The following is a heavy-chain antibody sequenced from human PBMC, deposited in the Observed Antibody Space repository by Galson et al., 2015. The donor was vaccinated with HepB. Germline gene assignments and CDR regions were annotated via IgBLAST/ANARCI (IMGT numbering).Heavy chain of an antibody. Sequence: ETLSLTCAVYGGSFSGHYWSWIRQPPGKGLEWIGEINHSGSTNYNPSLKSRVTISVDTSKNQFSLKLSSVTAADTAVYYCARGLKLVGAWFDPWGQGTLVTVSS. CDR3: ARGLKLVGAWFDP. V-gene: IGHV4-34*01. J-gene: IGHJ5*02. CDR2: INHSGST. CDR1: GGSFSGHY. D-gene: IGHD6-6*01.